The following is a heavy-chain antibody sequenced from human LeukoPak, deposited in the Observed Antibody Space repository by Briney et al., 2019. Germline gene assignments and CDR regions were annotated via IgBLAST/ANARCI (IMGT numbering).Heavy chain of an antibody. CDR2: IYSGGST. Sequence: GGSLRLSCAASGFTVSSNYMSWVRQAPGKGLEWVSVIYSGGSTYYADSVKGRSTISRDNSKNTLYLQMNSLRAEDTAVYYCARDPQYSSSWNFDYWGQGTLVTVSS. J-gene: IGHJ4*02. CDR3: ARDPQYSSSWNFDY. CDR1: GFTVSSNY. V-gene: IGHV3-66*02. D-gene: IGHD6-13*01.